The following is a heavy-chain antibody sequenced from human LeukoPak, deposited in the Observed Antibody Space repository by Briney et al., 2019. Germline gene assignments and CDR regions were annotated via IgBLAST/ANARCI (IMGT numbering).Heavy chain of an antibody. CDR1: GFNFNQHS. J-gene: IGHJ4*02. CDR3: ARASSLIGGFDS. D-gene: IGHD3-3*01. Sequence: GGSLRLSCAASGFNFNQHSMSWIRQAPGKELEWISYISRNGGAIHYAESVEGRFTVSRDNAKKSLFLQMNTLRNDDTAVYFCARASSLIGGFDSWGRGTLVAVSS. CDR2: ISRNGGAI. V-gene: IGHV3-11*01.